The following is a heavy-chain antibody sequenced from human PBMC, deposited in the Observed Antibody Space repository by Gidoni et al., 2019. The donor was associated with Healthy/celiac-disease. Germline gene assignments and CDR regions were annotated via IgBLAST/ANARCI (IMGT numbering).Heavy chain of an antibody. Sequence: QITLKESGPTLVKPTQTLTLTCTFSGFSLRTSGVGVGWIRQPPGKALEWLALIYWNDDKRYSPSLKSRLTITKDTSKNQVVLTMTNMDPVDTATYYCALTGVHYGDYETLSYWGQGTLVTVSS. V-gene: IGHV2-5*01. D-gene: IGHD4-17*01. CDR2: IYWNDDK. J-gene: IGHJ4*02. CDR3: ALTGVHYGDYETLSY. CDR1: GFSLRTSGVG.